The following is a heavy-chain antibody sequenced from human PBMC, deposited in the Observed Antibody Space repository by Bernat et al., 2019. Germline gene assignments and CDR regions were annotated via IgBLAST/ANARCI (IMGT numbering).Heavy chain of an antibody. CDR3: ARDNREVAVAGTTDY. CDR1: GYTFTSYG. J-gene: IGHJ4*02. V-gene: IGHV1-18*01. D-gene: IGHD6-19*01. CDR2: ISAYNGNT. Sequence: QVQLVQSGAEVKKPGASVKVSCKASGYTFTSYGISWVRQAPGQGLEWMGWISAYNGNTNYAQKLQGKVTMTTDASKSTAYMGLRSLRSDDTAVYYCARDNREVAVAGTTDYWGQGTLVTVSS.